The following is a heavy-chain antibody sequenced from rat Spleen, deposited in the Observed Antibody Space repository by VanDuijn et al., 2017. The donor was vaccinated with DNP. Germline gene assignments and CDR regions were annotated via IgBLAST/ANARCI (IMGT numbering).Heavy chain of an antibody. J-gene: IGHJ2*01. CDR3: VRWNSGHFDY. D-gene: IGHD4-3*01. V-gene: IGHV5-22*01. CDR1: GFTFSAYY. CDR2: IGSAAYAP. Sequence: EVQLVESGGGLVQPGRSLKLSCAASGFTFSAYYMAWVRQAPAKGLEWVAYIGSAAYAPYYGDSGKGRFTISRDNAKSTLYLQMNSIRSEDMATYYCVRWNSGHFDYWGQGVMVTVSS.